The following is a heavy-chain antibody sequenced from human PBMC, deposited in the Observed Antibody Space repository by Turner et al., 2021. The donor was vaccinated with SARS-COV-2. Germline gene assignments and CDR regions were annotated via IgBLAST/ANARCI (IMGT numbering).Heavy chain of an antibody. CDR1: GGSISSSSYY. V-gene: IGHV4-39*01. J-gene: IGHJ4*02. CDR2: IYYSGST. CDR3: ARLVRRAEYYFDY. D-gene: IGHD3-10*01. Sequence: QLQLQESGPGLVKPSETLSLTCTVSGGSISSSSYYWGWSRQPPGKGLEWIGSIYYSGSTYYNPSLKSRVTISVDTSKNQFSLKLSSVTAADTAVYYCARLVRRAEYYFDYWGQGTLVTVSS.